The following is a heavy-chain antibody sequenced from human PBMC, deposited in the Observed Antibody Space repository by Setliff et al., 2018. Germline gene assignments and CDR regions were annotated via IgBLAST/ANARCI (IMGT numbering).Heavy chain of an antibody. CDR1: GYTLTNYP. Sequence: ASVKVSCKASGYTLTNYPIHWLRQAPGQRPEWMGWINVGNGNTKYSQEFQGRVTMTTDTSTSTGYMELRSLISDDTAVYYCARSPPNRGVGQGHYMDVWGKGTTVTVSS. D-gene: IGHD3-10*01. CDR2: INVGNGNT. J-gene: IGHJ6*03. V-gene: IGHV1-3*01. CDR3: ARSPPNRGVGQGHYMDV.